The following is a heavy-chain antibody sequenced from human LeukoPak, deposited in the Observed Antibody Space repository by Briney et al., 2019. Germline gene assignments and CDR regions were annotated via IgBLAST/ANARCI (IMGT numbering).Heavy chain of an antibody. CDR1: GGTFSSYA. CDR3: ARVFNEEGNYYGSGYFDY. V-gene: IGHV1-69*13. CDR2: IIPIFGTA. J-gene: IGHJ4*02. D-gene: IGHD3-10*01. Sequence: GASVKVSCKASGGTFSSYAISWVRQAPGQGLEWMGGIIPIFGTANYAQKFQGRVTITADESTSTAYMELSSLRSEDTAVYYCARVFNEEGNYYGSGYFDYWGQGTLVTVSS.